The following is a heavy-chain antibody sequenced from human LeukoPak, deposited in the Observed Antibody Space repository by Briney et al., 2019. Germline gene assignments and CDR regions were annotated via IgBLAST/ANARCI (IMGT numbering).Heavy chain of an antibody. CDR1: GGSFSGYY. D-gene: IGHD6-19*01. Sequence: SETLSLTCAVYGGSFSGYYWSWIRQPPGKGLEWIGEINHSGSTNYNPSLKSRVTISVDTSKNQFSLKLSSVTATDTAVYYCARGLTYSSGWYGYYYYYYMDVWGKGTTVTVSS. J-gene: IGHJ6*03. V-gene: IGHV4-34*01. CDR3: ARGLTYSSGWYGYYYYYYMDV. CDR2: INHSGST.